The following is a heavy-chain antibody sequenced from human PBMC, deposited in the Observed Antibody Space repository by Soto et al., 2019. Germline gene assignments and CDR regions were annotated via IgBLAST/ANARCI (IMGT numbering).Heavy chain of an antibody. CDR1: GFTFSSYG. Sequence: GGSLRLSCAASGFTFSSYGMHWVRQAPGKGLERVAVISYDGSNKYYADSVKGRFTISRDNSKNTLYLQMNSLRAEATAVYSCAKELAAAGTFSYYGMDVWGKGTTVTV. J-gene: IGHJ6*04. CDR2: ISYDGSNK. CDR3: AKELAAAGTFSYYGMDV. V-gene: IGHV3-30*18. D-gene: IGHD6-13*01.